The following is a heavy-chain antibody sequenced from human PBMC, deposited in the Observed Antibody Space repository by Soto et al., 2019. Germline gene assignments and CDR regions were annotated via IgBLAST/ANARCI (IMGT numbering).Heavy chain of an antibody. CDR1: GFTFISYA. V-gene: IGHV3-23*01. CDR3: VNAVYLLDFDY. Sequence: GGSLRLSCASSGFTFISYAMTWVRQAPGKVLEWVSTISCTGGNTYYADSVKGRFTISRDNSKNTVYLQMNSLRAEDTAVYYCVNAVYLLDFDYWGQGTRVTVSS. J-gene: IGHJ4*02. CDR2: ISCTGGNT.